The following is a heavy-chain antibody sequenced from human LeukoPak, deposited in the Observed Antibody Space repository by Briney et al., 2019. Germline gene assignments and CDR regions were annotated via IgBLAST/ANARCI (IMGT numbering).Heavy chain of an antibody. D-gene: IGHD6-13*01. J-gene: IGHJ4*02. Sequence: GGSLRLSCAASGFTFGSYEMNWVRQAPGKGLEWVSYISSSGSTIYYADSVKGRFTISRDNAKNSLYLQMNSLRAEDTAVYYCARGRYSSSWYERGESSDYFDYWGQGTLVTVSS. CDR1: GFTFGSYE. CDR3: ARGRYSSSWYERGESSDYFDY. V-gene: IGHV3-48*03. CDR2: ISSSGSTI.